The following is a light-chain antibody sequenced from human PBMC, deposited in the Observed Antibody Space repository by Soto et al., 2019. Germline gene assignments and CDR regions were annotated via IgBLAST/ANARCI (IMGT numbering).Light chain of an antibody. CDR1: SNDVGSYNY. V-gene: IGLV2-14*01. Sequence: QSALTQPASVSGSPGQSIAISCTGTSNDVGSYNYVSWYQQHPGKAPKLMIYDVTNRPSGVSDRFSGSKSGNTASLTFFGLQAEEEVDYYCKSYTTSNAYFFGSGTKVTVL. CDR3: KSYTTSNAYF. CDR2: DVT. J-gene: IGLJ1*01.